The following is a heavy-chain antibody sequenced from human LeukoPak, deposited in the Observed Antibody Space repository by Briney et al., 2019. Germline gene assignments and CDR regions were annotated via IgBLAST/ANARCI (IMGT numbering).Heavy chain of an antibody. D-gene: IGHD6-13*01. Sequence: SETLSLTCAVYGGSFSGYYWSWIRQPPGKGLEWIGEINHSGSTNYNPSLKSRVTISVDTSKNQFSLKLSSVTAADTAVYYCARGSQQRWFDPWGQGTLVIVSS. V-gene: IGHV4-34*01. CDR1: GGSFSGYY. J-gene: IGHJ5*02. CDR2: INHSGST. CDR3: ARGSQQRWFDP.